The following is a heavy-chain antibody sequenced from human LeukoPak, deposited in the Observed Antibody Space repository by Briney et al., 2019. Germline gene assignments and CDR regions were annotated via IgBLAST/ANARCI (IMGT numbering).Heavy chain of an antibody. CDR2: ISGSGSGT. CDR1: GFTFSTYA. D-gene: IGHD2-15*01. CDR3: ARIIASCSGGSCLFSYYYYYMDV. V-gene: IGHV3-23*01. Sequence: PGGSLRLSCAASGFTFSTYAMTWVRQAPGQGLEWVSSISGSGSGTYYADSVKGRFTISRDNSKNTLYLQMNSLRAEDTAVYYCARIIASCSGGSCLFSYYYYYMDVWGKGTTVTVSS. J-gene: IGHJ6*03.